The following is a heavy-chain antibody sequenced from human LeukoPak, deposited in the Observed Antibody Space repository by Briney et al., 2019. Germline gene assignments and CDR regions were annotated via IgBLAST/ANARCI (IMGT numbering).Heavy chain of an antibody. J-gene: IGHJ4*02. D-gene: IGHD1-26*01. CDR2: TYYRSKWYN. V-gene: IGHV6-1*01. CDR3: ARESRGGYWADFDY. Sequence: SQTLSLTCAISGDSVSSNSAAWNWIRQSPSRGLEWLGRTYYRSKWYNGYALSVQSRITINPDTSKNQFSLHLNSVTPEDTAVYYCARESRGGYWADFDYWGQGTLVTVSS. CDR1: GDSVSSNSAA.